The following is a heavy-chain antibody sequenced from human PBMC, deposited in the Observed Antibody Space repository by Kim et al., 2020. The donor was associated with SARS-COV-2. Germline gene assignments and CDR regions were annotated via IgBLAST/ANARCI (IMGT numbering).Heavy chain of an antibody. J-gene: IGHJ3*02. CDR1: GFTVSSDF. CDR2: IRDGGTT. CDR3: ASRSI. V-gene: IGHV3-66*01. Sequence: GGSLRLSCAASGFTVSSDFMIWVRQAPGKGLDWVSLIRDGGTTYYADSVKGRFTISRDSSKNTLSLQMNNLRVEDTAVYYCASRSILGQGTVVTVSS. D-gene: IGHD3-10*01.